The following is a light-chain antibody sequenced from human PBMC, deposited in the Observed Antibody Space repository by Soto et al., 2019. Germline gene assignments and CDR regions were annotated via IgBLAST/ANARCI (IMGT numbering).Light chain of an antibody. V-gene: IGKV3-11*01. Sequence: EIVLTQSPATLSLSPGERATLSCRASQSVSGYLAWDQQKPGQAPRLLIYDASNRATGIPARFSGSGSGTDFTLTISSLEPEDFAVYYCQQRSDWPLTFGGATKVEIK. CDR3: QQRSDWPLT. CDR2: DAS. CDR1: QSVSGY. J-gene: IGKJ4*01.